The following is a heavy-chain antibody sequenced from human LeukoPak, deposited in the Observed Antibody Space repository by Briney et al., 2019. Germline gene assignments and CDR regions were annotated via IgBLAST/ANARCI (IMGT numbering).Heavy chain of an antibody. J-gene: IGHJ4*02. CDR3: AKDSTGRSSGWLGDFDY. Sequence: TGGSLRLSCAASGFTFSSYAMSWVRQAPGKGLEWVSAISGSGGSTYYADSVKGRFTISRDNSKNTLYLQMNSLRAEDTAVYYCAKDSTGRSSGWLGDFDYWGQGTLVTVSS. CDR2: ISGSGGST. CDR1: GFTFSSYA. V-gene: IGHV3-23*01. D-gene: IGHD6-19*01.